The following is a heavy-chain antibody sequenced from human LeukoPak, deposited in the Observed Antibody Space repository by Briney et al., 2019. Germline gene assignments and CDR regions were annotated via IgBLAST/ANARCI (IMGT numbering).Heavy chain of an antibody. J-gene: IGHJ4*02. CDR1: GGSISSYY. CDR3: AGSSWYYYNILSVFDY. V-gene: IGHV4-59*01. Sequence: ETSETLSLTCTVSGGSISSYYWSWIRQPPGKGLEWIGYIYYSGSTNYNPSLKSRVTISVDTSKNQFSLKLSSVTAADTAVYYCAGSSWYYYNILSVFDYWGQGTLVTVSS. CDR2: IYYSGST. D-gene: IGHD6-13*01.